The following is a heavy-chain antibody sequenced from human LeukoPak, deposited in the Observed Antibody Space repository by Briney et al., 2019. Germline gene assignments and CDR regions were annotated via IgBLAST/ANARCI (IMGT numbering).Heavy chain of an antibody. CDR3: ARGDYYGSGSYYHDAFDI. J-gene: IGHJ3*02. V-gene: IGHV3-7*03. CDR2: IKPDGSEK. CDR1: GFTFSSYW. D-gene: IGHD3-10*01. Sequence: PGGSLRLSCAASGFTFSSYWMSWVRQAPGKGLEWVANIKPDGSEKHYVDSAKGRLTIARDNAKNSLFLQMNSLRAEDTAVYYCARGDYYGSGSYYHDAFDIWGQGTMVTVSS.